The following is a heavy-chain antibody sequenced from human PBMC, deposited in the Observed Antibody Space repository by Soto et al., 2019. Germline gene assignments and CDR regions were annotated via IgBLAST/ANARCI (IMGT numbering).Heavy chain of an antibody. CDR1: GFTFTSYA. D-gene: IGHD2-15*01. CDR3: AKDQGRGPDAYDFDS. J-gene: IGHJ4*02. V-gene: IGHV3-30*18. Sequence: QVQLVESGGGVVQPGRSLRLSCAASGFTFTSYAMHWVRQAPGKGLEWVAVISNDEGDYKYADSVKDRFTISRDNSRNTLKQQMDSPRTEDTSVYHYAKDQGRGPDAYDFDSWGQGTLVTVST. CDR2: ISNDEGDY.